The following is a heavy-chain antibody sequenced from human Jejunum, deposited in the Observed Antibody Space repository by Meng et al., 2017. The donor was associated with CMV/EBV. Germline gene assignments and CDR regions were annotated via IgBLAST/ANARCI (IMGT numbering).Heavy chain of an antibody. J-gene: IGHJ4*02. CDR1: TVSGSA. CDR3: TRADSSNYGSLFDY. V-gene: IGHV3-73*01. Sequence: TVSGSAMHWVRQASGKGLEWVGRIRGKAHSYATAYAASVKGRFTISRDDSKNTAYLQMNSLKTEDTAVYYCTRADSSNYGSLFDYWGQGTLVTVSS. CDR2: IRGKAHSYAT. D-gene: IGHD4-11*01.